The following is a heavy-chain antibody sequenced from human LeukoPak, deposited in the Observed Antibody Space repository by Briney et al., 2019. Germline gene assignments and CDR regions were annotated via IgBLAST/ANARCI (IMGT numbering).Heavy chain of an antibody. CDR2: IIPIFGTA. CDR3: ARGVPLYDYYYYMDV. Sequence: SVKVSCKASGYTFTSYGISWVRQAPGQGLEWMGRIIPIFGTANYAQKFQGRVTITTDESTSTAYMELSSLRSEDTAVYYCARGVPLYDYYYYMDVWGKGTTVTVSS. J-gene: IGHJ6*03. CDR1: GYTFTSYG. V-gene: IGHV1-69*05.